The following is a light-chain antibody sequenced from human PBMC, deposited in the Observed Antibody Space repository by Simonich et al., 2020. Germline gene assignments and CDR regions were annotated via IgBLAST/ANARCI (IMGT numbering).Light chain of an antibody. CDR3: AAWDDSLNGWV. J-gene: IGLJ3*02. CDR2: SNK. Sequence: QSVLTQPPSASGTPGQRVTISCSGSSSNIGSNTVNWYQQLPGTAPNLLIYSNKQRPAGVPARCSGSKSGTSASLAISGLQSEDEADYYCAAWDDSLNGWVFGGGTKLTVL. V-gene: IGLV1-44*01. CDR1: SSNIGSNT.